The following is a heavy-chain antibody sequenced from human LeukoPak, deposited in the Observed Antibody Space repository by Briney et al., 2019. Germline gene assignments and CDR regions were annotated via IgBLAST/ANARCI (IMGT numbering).Heavy chain of an antibody. J-gene: IGHJ4*02. Sequence: GGSLRLSCAASGFTFSSYAMSWVRQAPGKGLEWVSVISGSGDDTYYADSVKGRFTISRDNSKNTVYLQMNSLRAEDTAVYYCAKDLQGHCAGDCYVYRGQGTLVTVSS. V-gene: IGHV3-23*01. CDR1: GFTFSSYA. CDR2: ISGSGDDT. CDR3: AKDLQGHCAGDCYVY. D-gene: IGHD2-21*02.